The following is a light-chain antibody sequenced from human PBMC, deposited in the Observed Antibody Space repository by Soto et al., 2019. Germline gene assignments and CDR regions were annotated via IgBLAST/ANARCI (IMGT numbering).Light chain of an antibody. V-gene: IGKV3-15*01. CDR1: QSVSTN. J-gene: IGKJ1*01. CDR3: QQYHYWPPRT. Sequence: EVGVTHSPRTLSLSQGERATLSCRPSQSVSTNVAWYQQKPGQAPRLLISGASTRAAGVSARFTGSGSGTEFTLTISSLQSDDFAVYYCQQYHYWPPRTFGPGTRVDIK. CDR2: GAS.